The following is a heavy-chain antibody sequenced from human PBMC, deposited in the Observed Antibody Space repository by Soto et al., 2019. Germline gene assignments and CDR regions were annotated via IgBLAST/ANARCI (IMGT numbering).Heavy chain of an antibody. D-gene: IGHD3-10*01. CDR1: GCTFSSYA. Sequence: SVKVSCKASGCTFSSYAISWVRQAPGQGLEWMGGIIPIFGTANYAQKFQGRVTITADESTSTAYMELSSLRSEDTAVYYCASGVAHYYGMDVWGQESTVTVSS. CDR3: ASGVAHYYGMDV. V-gene: IGHV1-69*13. J-gene: IGHJ6*02. CDR2: IIPIFGTA.